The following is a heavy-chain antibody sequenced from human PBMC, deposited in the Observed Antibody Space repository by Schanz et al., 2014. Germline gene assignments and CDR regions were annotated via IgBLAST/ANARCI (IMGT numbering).Heavy chain of an antibody. D-gene: IGHD1-26*01. V-gene: IGHV3-NL1*01. CDR1: GFSFSGFG. CDR3: AKGRTVWSGSDRKYYFDY. J-gene: IGHJ4*02. CDR2: ISGAGSTP. Sequence: QVQLVESGGGVVQPGRSLRLSCAASGFSFSGFGMHWVRQAPGKGLEWVSIISGAGSTPYYADSVKGRYTISRDNSKNTLYLQMNSLRAEDTAIYYCAKGRTVWSGSDRKYYFDYWGQGTLVTVSS.